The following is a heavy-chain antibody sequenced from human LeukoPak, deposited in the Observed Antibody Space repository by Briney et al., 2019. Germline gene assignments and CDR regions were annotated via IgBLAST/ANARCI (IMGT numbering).Heavy chain of an antibody. V-gene: IGHV4-59*01. J-gene: IGHJ5*02. CDR2: IYYSGSI. D-gene: IGHD2-2*01. CDR1: GGSISSYY. CDR3: ARITILNLSWFDP. Sequence: TSETLSLTCTVSGGSISSYYWSWIRQPPGKGLEWIGYIYYSGSINYNPSLKSRVTISVDTSKNQFSLKVNSVTAADTAVYYCARITILNLSWFDPWGQGTLVTVSS.